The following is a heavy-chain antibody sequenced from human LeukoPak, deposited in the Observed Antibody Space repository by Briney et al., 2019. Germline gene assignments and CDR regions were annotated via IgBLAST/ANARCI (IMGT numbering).Heavy chain of an antibody. CDR1: GYTFTTYW. CDR2: IYPGDSDT. V-gene: IGHV5-51*01. J-gene: IGHJ4*02. Sequence: GESLQISCKGSGYTFTTYWIGWVRQMPGKGLEWMGIIYPGDSDTRYSPSFQGQVTISADKSISTAYLQWSSLKASDTAMYYCARHFDWEIMYDNSSYYLDYWGQGTLVTVSS. D-gene: IGHD3-22*01. CDR3: ARHFDWEIMYDNSSYYLDY.